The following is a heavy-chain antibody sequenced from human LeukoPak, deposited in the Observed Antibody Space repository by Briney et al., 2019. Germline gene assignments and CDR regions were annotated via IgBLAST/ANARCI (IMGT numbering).Heavy chain of an antibody. CDR1: GGSFSGYY. D-gene: IGHD6-13*01. J-gene: IGHJ4*02. V-gene: IGHV4-34*01. CDR2: INHSGST. CDR3: ASGPSSSSWYYFDY. Sequence: SETLSLTCAVYGGSFSGYYWSWIRQPPGKGLEWIGEINHSGSTNYNPSLKSRVTISVDTSKNQFSLKLSSVTAADTAVYYCASGPSSSSWYYFDYWGQGTLVTVSS.